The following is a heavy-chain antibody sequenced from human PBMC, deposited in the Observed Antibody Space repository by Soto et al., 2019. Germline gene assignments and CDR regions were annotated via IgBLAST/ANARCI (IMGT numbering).Heavy chain of an antibody. CDR2: IIPILGIA. V-gene: IGHV1-69*02. CDR3: AMEYCSSTSCYRDY. D-gene: IGHD2-2*02. CDR1: GGTFSSYT. J-gene: IGHJ4*02. Sequence: QVQLVQSGAEVKKPGSSVKVSCKASGGTFSSYTISWVRQAPGQGLEWMGRIIPILGIANYAKKFQVRVTITADKSTSTAYVELSSLRSEDTAVYYCAMEYCSSTSCYRDYWGQGTLVTVSS.